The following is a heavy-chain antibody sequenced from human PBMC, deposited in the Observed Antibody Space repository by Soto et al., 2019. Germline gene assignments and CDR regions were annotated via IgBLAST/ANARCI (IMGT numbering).Heavy chain of an antibody. CDR3: ARGGNLVVVVVAVTSDGMDV. Sequence: GGSLRLSCAASGFTFSGYSMNWVRQAPGKGLEWVSYISSSSSTIYYADSVKGRFTVSRDNAKNSLYLQMNSLRDEDTAVYYCARGGNLVVVVVAVTSDGMDVWGQGTTVTVSS. J-gene: IGHJ6*02. CDR2: ISSSSSTI. CDR1: GFTFSGYS. D-gene: IGHD2-15*01. V-gene: IGHV3-48*02.